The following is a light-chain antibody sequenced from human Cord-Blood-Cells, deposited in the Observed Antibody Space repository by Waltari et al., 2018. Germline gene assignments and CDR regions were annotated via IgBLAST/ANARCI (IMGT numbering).Light chain of an antibody. CDR3: QQSYSTPLT. J-gene: IGKJ4*01. CDR2: AAS. Sequence: DIQMTQSPSSLSASVGDRVTITYRASQSISSYLNWYQQKPGKAPKLLIYAASSLHSGVPSRFSGSVSGTDFTLTISSLQPEDFATYYGQQSYSTPLTFGGGTKVEIK. CDR1: QSISSY. V-gene: IGKV1-39*01.